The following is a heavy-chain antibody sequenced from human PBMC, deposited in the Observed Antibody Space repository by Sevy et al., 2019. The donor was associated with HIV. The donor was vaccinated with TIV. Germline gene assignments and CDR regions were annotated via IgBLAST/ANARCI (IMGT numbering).Heavy chain of an antibody. D-gene: IGHD6-19*01. CDR2: ISGSGGSP. J-gene: IGHJ4*02. V-gene: IGHV3-23*01. CDR3: AKGLISVAGRDDY. Sequence: GGSLRLSCAVSGFTFSGHAMTWVRQAPGKGLEWVSSISGSGGSPHYAHSVKGRFTISRDNSKNTLFLQMNTLRAEDTATYYCAKGLISVAGRDDYWGPGTLVTVSS. CDR1: GFTFSGHA.